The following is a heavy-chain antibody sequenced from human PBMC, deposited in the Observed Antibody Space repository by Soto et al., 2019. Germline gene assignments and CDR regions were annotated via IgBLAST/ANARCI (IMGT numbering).Heavy chain of an antibody. CDR2: ISWNSGSI. CDR3: AKDTIHYGSGSSVFDY. J-gene: IGHJ4*02. D-gene: IGHD3-10*01. Sequence: GGSLRLSCAASGFTFDDYAMHWVRQAPGKGLEWVSGISWNSGSIGYADSVKGRFTISRDNAKNSLYLQMNSLRAEDTALYYCAKDTIHYGSGSSVFDYWGQGTLVTVSS. CDR1: GFTFDDYA. V-gene: IGHV3-9*01.